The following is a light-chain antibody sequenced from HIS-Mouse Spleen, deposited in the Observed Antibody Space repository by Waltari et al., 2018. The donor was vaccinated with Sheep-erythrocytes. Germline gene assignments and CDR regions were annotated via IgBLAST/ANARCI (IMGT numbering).Light chain of an antibody. CDR2: DVS. V-gene: IGLV2-11*01. CDR1: SSDFGGYNY. CDR3: CSYAGSYNHV. Sequence: QSALTQPRSVSGSPGQSVTISCTGTSSDFGGYNYFSWYQQHPGKVPKPMIYDVSKRPSGVPDRFSGSKSGNTASLTISGLQAEDEADYYCCSYAGSYNHVFATGTKVTVL. J-gene: IGLJ1*01.